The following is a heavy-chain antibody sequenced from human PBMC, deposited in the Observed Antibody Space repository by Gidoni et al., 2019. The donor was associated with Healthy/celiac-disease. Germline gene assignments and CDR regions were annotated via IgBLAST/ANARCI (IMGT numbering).Heavy chain of an antibody. V-gene: IGHV3-30*01. Sequence: QVQLVESGGGVVQPGRSLILSCAASGFTFRRYAMHWVRQAPGKGLEWVAVISYDGSNKYYADSVKGRFTISRDNSKNTLYLQMNSLRAEDTAVYYCARDADVDTADAPLDYWGQGTLVTVSS. CDR3: ARDADVDTADAPLDY. J-gene: IGHJ4*02. CDR1: GFTFRRYA. CDR2: ISYDGSNK. D-gene: IGHD5-18*01.